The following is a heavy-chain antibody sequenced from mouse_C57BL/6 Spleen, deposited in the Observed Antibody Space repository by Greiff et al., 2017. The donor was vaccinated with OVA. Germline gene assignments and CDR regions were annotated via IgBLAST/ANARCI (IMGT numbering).Heavy chain of an antibody. CDR3: ARWIYYYGSSYEWYFDV. CDR2: INPGSGGT. CDR1: GYAFTKYL. V-gene: IGHV1-54*01. J-gene: IGHJ1*03. Sequence: QVQLQQSGAELVRPGTSVKVSCKASGYAFTKYLIEWVKQRPGQGLEWIGVINPGSGGTNYNEKFKGKATLTADKSSSTAYMQLSSLTSEDSAVYFCARWIYYYGSSYEWYFDVWGTGTTVTVSS. D-gene: IGHD1-1*01.